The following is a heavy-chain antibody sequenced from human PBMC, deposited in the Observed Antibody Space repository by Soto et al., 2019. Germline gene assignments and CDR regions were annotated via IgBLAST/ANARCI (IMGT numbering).Heavy chain of an antibody. CDR3: ARFIGGPRSFKGMEF. CDR2: IERDDDDK. J-gene: IGHJ6*02. CDR1: GFSLTSPGMC. Sequence: SGPTLVNPTETLTLTCTFSGFSLTSPGMCVSWIRQPPGKALEWLALIERDDDDKYYSTSLKTRLTISKDTRKNQVVLTMANMDPGDTGTYFLARFIGGPRSFKGMEFGGQGTTVTVS. V-gene: IGHV2-70*13. D-gene: IGHD1-26*01.